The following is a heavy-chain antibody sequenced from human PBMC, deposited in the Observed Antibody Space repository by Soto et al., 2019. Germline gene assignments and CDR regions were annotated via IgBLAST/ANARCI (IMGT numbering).Heavy chain of an antibody. CDR2: IYYSGST. V-gene: IGHV4-59*01. CDR1: GGSISSYY. Sequence: SETLSLTCPVSGGSISSYYWSWIRQPPGKGLEWIGYIYYSGSTNYNPSLKSRVTISVDTSKNQFSLKLSSVTAADTAVYYCGRGYYGGNIGYWGQGTLVTVSS. CDR3: GRGYYGGNIGY. J-gene: IGHJ4*02. D-gene: IGHD4-17*01.